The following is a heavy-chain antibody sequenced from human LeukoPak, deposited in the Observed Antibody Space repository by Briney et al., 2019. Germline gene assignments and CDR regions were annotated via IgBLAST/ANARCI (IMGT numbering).Heavy chain of an antibody. J-gene: IGHJ1*01. V-gene: IGHV1-2*02. D-gene: IGHD2-2*01. CDR1: VYTFTGYY. CDR3: ARYAHLQITDVEYFQH. Sequence: ASVKVSRKASVYTFTGYYMHWVRQAPGQGLVWMGWINTNSGGTNYAQQFQGRVTMTRDTSISTAYMERSRLRSDDTAVYYCARYAHLQITDVEYFQHWGQGTLVTVSS. CDR2: INTNSGGT.